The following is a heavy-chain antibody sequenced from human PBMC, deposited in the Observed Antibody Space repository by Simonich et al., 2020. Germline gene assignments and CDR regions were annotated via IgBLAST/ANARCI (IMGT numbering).Heavy chain of an antibody. V-gene: IGHV3-49*04. CDR1: GFTFGDYA. CDR2: IRSKAYGGTT. CDR3: TRHLGIGAFDI. D-gene: IGHD7-27*01. Sequence: EVQLVESGGGLVQPGRSLRLSCTASGFTFGDYAMSWVRQAPGKGWEWVGFIRSKAYGGTTEYAASVKGRFTISRDDSKSIAYLQMNSLKTEDTAVYYCTRHLGIGAFDIWGQGTMVTVSS. J-gene: IGHJ3*02.